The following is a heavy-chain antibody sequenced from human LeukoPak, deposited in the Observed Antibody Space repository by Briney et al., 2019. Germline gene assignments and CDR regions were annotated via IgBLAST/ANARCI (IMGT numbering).Heavy chain of an antibody. Sequence: GGSLRLSCAVSGFTFSNEAMGWVRQLRGGGLEWVSTISPGGGTTYYAESMKGRFTISRDNSKSTLYLEMNSLRAEDTAVFYCTKSRSGSSNWALQVFDNWGQGALVTVSS. J-gene: IGHJ4*02. CDR2: ISPGGGTT. V-gene: IGHV3-23*01. CDR3: TKSRSGSSNWALQVFDN. D-gene: IGHD4-11*01. CDR1: GFTFSNEA.